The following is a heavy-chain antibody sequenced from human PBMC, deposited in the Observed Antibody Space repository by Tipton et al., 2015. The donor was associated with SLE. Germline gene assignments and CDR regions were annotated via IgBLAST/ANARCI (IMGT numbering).Heavy chain of an antibody. J-gene: IGHJ6*03. CDR3: ARAPLRLGDSDWNYYMDV. Sequence: LRLSCSVSGVPISTSRYHWGWIRQSPGPGLEWVGSLYAGGSTYFHPSLKSRASISADASKNHFSLKLNSVTAADTAVYYCARAPLRLGDSDWNYYMDVWGNGTTVTVSS. V-gene: IGHV4-39*02. CDR1: GVPISTSRYH. CDR2: LYAGGST. D-gene: IGHD3-16*01.